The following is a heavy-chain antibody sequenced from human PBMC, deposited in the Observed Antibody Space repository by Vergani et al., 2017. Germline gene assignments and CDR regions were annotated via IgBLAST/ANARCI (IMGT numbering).Heavy chain of an antibody. V-gene: IGHV3-21*01. CDR3: VMGGDIVVVPAAS. D-gene: IGHD2-2*01. CDR2: ISSSSSYI. CDR1: GFTFSSYS. J-gene: IGHJ4*02. Sequence: EVQLVESGGGLVKPGGSLRLSCAASGFTFSSYSMNWVRQAPGKGLEWVSSISSSSSYIYYADSVKGRFTISRDNAKNSLYLQMNSLRAEDTAVYYCVMGGDIVVVPAASWGQGTLVTVSS.